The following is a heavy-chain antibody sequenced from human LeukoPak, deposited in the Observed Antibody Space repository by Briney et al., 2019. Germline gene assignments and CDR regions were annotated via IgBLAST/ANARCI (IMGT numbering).Heavy chain of an antibody. CDR2: IYPGDSDT. CDR1: GYSFTSYW. D-gene: IGHD3-10*01. J-gene: IGHJ6*02. CDR3: ARHVGYYGTGTKQYYYGMDV. V-gene: IGHV5-51*01. Sequence: GESLKISCKGSGYSFTSYWIGWVRQMPGKGLEWMGIIYPGDSDTRYSPSFQGQVTISADKSISTAYLQWGSLKASDTAMYYCARHVGYYGTGTKQYYYGMDVWGQGTTVTVSS.